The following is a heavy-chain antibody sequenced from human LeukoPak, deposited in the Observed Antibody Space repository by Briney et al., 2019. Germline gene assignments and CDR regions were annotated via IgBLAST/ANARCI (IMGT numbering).Heavy chain of an antibody. CDR1: GFTFSSYE. CDR2: ISSSGSTI. Sequence: GGSLRLSCAASGFTFSSYEMNWVRQAPGKGLEWVSYISSSGSTIYYADSVKGRFTISRDNAKNSLYLQMNSLRAEDTAIYYCAKATQSHALDVWGQGTTVTVSS. CDR3: AKATQSHALDV. J-gene: IGHJ6*02. V-gene: IGHV3-48*03.